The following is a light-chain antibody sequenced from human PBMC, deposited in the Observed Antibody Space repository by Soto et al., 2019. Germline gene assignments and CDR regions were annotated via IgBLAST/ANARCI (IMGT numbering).Light chain of an antibody. CDR1: SSDVGGYKY. J-gene: IGLJ1*01. V-gene: IGLV2-11*01. CDR3: CSYAGSDTFV. Sequence: QSVLTQPASVSGSPGQSITISCTGTSSDVGGYKYVSWYQHHPGKAPEVIIYDVIKRPSGVPDRFSGSKSGNTASLTISGLQAEDEADYYCCSYAGSDTFVFGTGTKLTVL. CDR2: DVI.